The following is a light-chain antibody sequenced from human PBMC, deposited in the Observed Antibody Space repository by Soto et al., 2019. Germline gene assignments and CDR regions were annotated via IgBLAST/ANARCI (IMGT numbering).Light chain of an antibody. J-gene: IGKJ4*01. CDR1: QSVTNY. V-gene: IGKV3-11*01. CDR3: QQRVNWPLT. Sequence: EVVLTQSPATLSLSPGERATLSCRASQSVTNYVAWYQQKPGQVPRLLIYDSSNRVSGTPARFSGSGSGTDFTLTISSLEPEDFAVYFCQQRVNWPLTFGGGTKVDIK. CDR2: DSS.